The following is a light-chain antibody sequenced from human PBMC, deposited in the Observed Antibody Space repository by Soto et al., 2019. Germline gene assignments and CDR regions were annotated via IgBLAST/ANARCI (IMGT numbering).Light chain of an antibody. CDR1: QSFSSN. J-gene: IGKJ5*01. Sequence: EIVMTQSPATLSVSPGERATLSCRASQSFSSNLAWYQQKPGQAPRLLIYGASTRATGIPARFSGGGSGTEFTLTISSLQSEDFAVYYCQQYNDWPRTFGQGTRLEIK. CDR3: QQYNDWPRT. V-gene: IGKV3-15*01. CDR2: GAS.